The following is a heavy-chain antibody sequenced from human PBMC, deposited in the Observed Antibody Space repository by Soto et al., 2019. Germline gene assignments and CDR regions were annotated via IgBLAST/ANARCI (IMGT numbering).Heavy chain of an antibody. J-gene: IGHJ5*02. V-gene: IGHV1-8*01. CDR3: ARYFDWNRLDWFDP. CDR1: GYTFTSYD. CDR2: MNPNSGNT. Sequence: GASVKVSCKASGYTFTSYDINWVRQATGQGLEWMGWMNPNSGNTGYAQKFQGRVTMTRNTSISTAYMELSSLRSEDTAVHYCARYFDWNRLDWFDPWGQGTLVTVSS. D-gene: IGHD3-9*01.